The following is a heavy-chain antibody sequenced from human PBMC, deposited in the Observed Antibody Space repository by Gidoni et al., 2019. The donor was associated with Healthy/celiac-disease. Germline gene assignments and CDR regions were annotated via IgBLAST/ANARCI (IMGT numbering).Heavy chain of an antibody. CDR2: ISGSGGST. J-gene: IGHJ5*02. V-gene: IGHV3-23*01. Sequence: EVQLLESGGGLVQRGGSGRPSCGAPGYCFGSYAMSWVRQAPGKGLGWVSSISGSGGSTYYADSVKGRFTISRDNSKNTLYLQMNSLRAEDTSVYYCAKKANWNQAWFDPWGQGTLVTVSS. CDR1: GYCFGSYA. CDR3: AKKANWNQAWFDP. D-gene: IGHD1-20*01.